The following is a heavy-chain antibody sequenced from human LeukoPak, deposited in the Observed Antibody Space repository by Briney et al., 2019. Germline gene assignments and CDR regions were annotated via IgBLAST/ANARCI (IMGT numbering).Heavy chain of an antibody. CDR2: IYPGDYDT. Sequence: GESLKISCKGSGYSFTSYWIGWVRQMPGKGLEWMGIIYPGDYDTRYSPSFQGQVTISADKSISTAYLQWSSLKASDTGLDYCGRKIIGSAFSHTWFDPSSQGTLVTASS. J-gene: IGHJ5*01. CDR1: GYSFTSYW. D-gene: IGHD6-6*01. V-gene: IGHV5-51*01. CDR3: GRKIIGSAFSHTWFDP.